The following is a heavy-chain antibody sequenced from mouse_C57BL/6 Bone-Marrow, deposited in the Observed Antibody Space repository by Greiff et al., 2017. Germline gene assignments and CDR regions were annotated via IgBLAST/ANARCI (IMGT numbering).Heavy chain of an antibody. Sequence: VQLQQSGPELVKPGASVKIPCKASGYTFTDYNMDWVKQSHGKSLEWIGDINPNNGGTIYNQKFKGKATLTVDKSSSTAYMELRSLTSEDAAVYYSARRPYYGGSYVDYFDVWGKGTTLTVSS. V-gene: IGHV1-18*01. J-gene: IGHJ2*01. CDR1: GYTFTDYN. CDR2: INPNNGGT. CDR3: ARRPYYGGSYVDYFDV. D-gene: IGHD1-1*01.